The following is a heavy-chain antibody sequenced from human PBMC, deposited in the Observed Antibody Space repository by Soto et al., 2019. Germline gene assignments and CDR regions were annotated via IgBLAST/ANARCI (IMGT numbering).Heavy chain of an antibody. CDR1: GFTLNNYW. CDR2: INGDATST. V-gene: IGHV3-74*01. D-gene: IGHD6-13*01. CDR3: ARGDIAAETFFYYYGMDL. J-gene: IGHJ6*02. Sequence: PGGSLRLSCAASGFTLNNYWMHWVRQAPGMGLVWVSRINGDATSTSYADSVKGRFTISRDNARNTLYLQMNSLRAEDTALYYCARGDIAAETFFYYYGMDLWGQGTTVT.